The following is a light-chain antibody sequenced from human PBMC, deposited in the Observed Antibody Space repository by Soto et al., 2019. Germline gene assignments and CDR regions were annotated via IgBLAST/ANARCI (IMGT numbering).Light chain of an antibody. V-gene: IGKV3-20*01. CDR3: QQADSLPLVT. CDR1: QSVSNNY. Sequence: EIVLTQSPGTLSLSPGERATLSCRASQSVSNNYLAWYQQKPGQAPRLLIYGASNRATGIPARFSGSGSGTDFTLTISSLEPEDFATYYCQQADSLPLVTFGQGTRLENK. CDR2: GAS. J-gene: IGKJ5*01.